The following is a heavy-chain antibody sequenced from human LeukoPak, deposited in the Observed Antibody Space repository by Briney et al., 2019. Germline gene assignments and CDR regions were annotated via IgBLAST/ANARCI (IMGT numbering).Heavy chain of an antibody. Sequence: ASVKVSCKASGYTFTGYYMHWVRQAPGQGLEWMGWINPNSGGTNYAQKFQGRVTMTRDTSISTAYMELSRLRSDDTAVYYCARESRSGYDHDAFDIWGQGTIVTVSS. CDR2: INPNSGGT. CDR1: GYTFTGYY. J-gene: IGHJ3*02. D-gene: IGHD5-12*01. V-gene: IGHV1-2*02. CDR3: ARESRSGYDHDAFDI.